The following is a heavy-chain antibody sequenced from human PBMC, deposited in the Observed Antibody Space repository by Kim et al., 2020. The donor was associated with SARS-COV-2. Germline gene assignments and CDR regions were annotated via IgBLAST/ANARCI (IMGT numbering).Heavy chain of an antibody. CDR3: ASGTGITPFL. D-gene: IGHD1-7*01. Sequence: SETLSLTCTVSGGSISSSSYYWGWIRQPPGKGLEWIGSIYYSGSTYYNPSLKSRVTISVDTSKNQFSLKLSSVTAADTAVYYCASGTGITPFLWGRGTLVTVSS. CDR2: IYYSGST. V-gene: IGHV4-39*01. CDR1: GGSISSSSYY. J-gene: IGHJ2*01.